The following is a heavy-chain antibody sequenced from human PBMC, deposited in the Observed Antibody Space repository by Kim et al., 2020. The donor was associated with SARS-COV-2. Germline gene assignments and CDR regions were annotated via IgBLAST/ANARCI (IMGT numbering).Heavy chain of an antibody. CDR1: GGTFSSYA. D-gene: IGHD3-3*01. J-gene: IGHJ4*02. CDR3: ARAGSYTANLPREKQKYYFDY. CDR2: IIPIFGTA. V-gene: IGHV1-69*13. Sequence: SVKVSCKASGGTFSSYAISWVRQAPGQGLEWMGGIIPIFGTANYAQKFQGRVTITADESTSTAYMELSSLRSEDTAVYYCARAGSYTANLPREKQKYYFDYWGQGTLVTVSS.